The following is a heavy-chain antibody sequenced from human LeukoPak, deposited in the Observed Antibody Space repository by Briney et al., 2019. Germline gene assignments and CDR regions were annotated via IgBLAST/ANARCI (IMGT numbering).Heavy chain of an antibody. V-gene: IGHV3-33*08. D-gene: IGHD6-25*01. CDR2: IWYDGSIK. CDR1: GFTFSSYW. J-gene: IGHJ4*02. Sequence: GGSLRLSCAASGFTFSSYWMSWVRQAPGRGLEWMAVIWYDGSIKNYADSVKGRFTISRDNSKNTLYLQMSSLRAEDTAVYYCARGLYRSGYYFDYWGQGTLVTVSS. CDR3: ARGLYRSGYYFDY.